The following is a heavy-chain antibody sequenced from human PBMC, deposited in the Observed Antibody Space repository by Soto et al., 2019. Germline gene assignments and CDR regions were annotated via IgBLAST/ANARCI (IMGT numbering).Heavy chain of an antibody. J-gene: IGHJ4*02. CDR3: TTMRWNFWSTD. CDR1: GFPINKAW. Sequence: LRLSCAVSGFPINKAWMGWVRQGPGKGLEWVGRLKSVSDGGKAEYTAPVKDRFIISRDDSENMLYLQMNSLKAEDTAVYFCTTMRWNFWSTDWGQGTQVTVSS. V-gene: IGHV3-15*01. D-gene: IGHD3-3*01. CDR2: LKSVSDGGKA.